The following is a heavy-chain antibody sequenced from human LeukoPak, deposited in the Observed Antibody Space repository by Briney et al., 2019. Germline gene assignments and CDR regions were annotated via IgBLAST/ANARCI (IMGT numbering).Heavy chain of an antibody. CDR1: GYTFTSYG. Sequence: ASVKVSCKTSGYTFTSYGISWVRQAPGQGLEWMGWISAFTGNTDYAQKLQGRVTMTRNTSISTAYMELSSLRSEDTAVYYCARGRRVRLPDYDILRNWFDPWGQGTLVTVSS. CDR3: ARGRRVRLPDYDILRNWFDP. V-gene: IGHV1-8*02. J-gene: IGHJ5*02. D-gene: IGHD3-9*01. CDR2: ISAFTGNT.